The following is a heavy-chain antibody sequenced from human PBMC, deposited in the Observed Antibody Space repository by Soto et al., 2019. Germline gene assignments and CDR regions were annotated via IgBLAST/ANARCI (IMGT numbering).Heavy chain of an antibody. J-gene: IGHJ3*01. CDR3: AKDSISYNGIYDAFDV. CDR2: IGGGDDI. CDR1: GFTFSNYF. V-gene: IGHV3-23*01. D-gene: IGHD3-3*02. Sequence: RVSPRLSCEAPGFTFSNYFMAWVRQTPGEGPEWVSTIGGGDDIFYAESVKGRFIISRDDSRSTMYLQMDNLRVEDTAIYFCAKDSISYNGIYDAFDVWGQGTVVTVS.